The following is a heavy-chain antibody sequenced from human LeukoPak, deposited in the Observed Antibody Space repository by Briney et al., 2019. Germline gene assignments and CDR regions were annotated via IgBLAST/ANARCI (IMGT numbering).Heavy chain of an antibody. D-gene: IGHD5-18*01. V-gene: IGHV1-18*04. CDR2: ISAYNGNT. Sequence: ASVKVSCKASGYTFTSYYMHWVRQAPGQGLEWMGWISAYNGNTNYALKIKGRVTMTTDTSTNTVYMELRSLRPDDTAVYYCAREKSRYKYGYNHWGQGTLVTVSS. J-gene: IGHJ5*02. CDR1: GYTFTSYY. CDR3: AREKSRYKYGYNH.